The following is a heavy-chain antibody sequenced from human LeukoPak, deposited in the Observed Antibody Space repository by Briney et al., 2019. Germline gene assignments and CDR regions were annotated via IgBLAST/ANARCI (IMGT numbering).Heavy chain of an antibody. CDR3: ALHPREGSGYFDY. V-gene: IGHV1-69*04. CDR2: IIPILGIA. Sequence: GASVKVSCKASGGTFSSYAISWVRQAPGQGLEWMGRIIPILGIANYAQKFQGRVTLTADKSTSTAYMELSSLRSEDTAVYYCALHPREGSGYFDYWGQGTLVTVSS. D-gene: IGHD2-15*01. J-gene: IGHJ4*02. CDR1: GGTFSSYA.